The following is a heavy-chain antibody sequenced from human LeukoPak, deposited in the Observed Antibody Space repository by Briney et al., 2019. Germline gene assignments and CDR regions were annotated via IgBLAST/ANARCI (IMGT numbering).Heavy chain of an antibody. D-gene: IGHD1-26*01. CDR2: ISSSRSDT. J-gene: IGHJ4*02. V-gene: IGHV3-11*05. Sequence: GSLRLSCAASGFTFSDYYMSWIRQAPGKGLEWVSYISSSRSDTKYADSVKGRFTISRDNAKNSLYLQMNSLGAEDTAVYYCARDRLWEVGATPYFAYWGQGTLVTVSS. CDR3: ARDRLWEVGATPYFAY. CDR1: GFTFSDYY.